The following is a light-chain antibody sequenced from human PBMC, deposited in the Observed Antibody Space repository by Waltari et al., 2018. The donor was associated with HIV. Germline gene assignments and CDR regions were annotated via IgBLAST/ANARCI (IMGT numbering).Light chain of an antibody. V-gene: IGLV2-14*01. CDR1: SSDVGGYNY. CDR3: SSYTSSSTYV. CDR2: EVN. J-gene: IGLJ1*01. Sequence: QSALTQPAYVSGSPGQSLTISCTGTSSDVGGYNYVSWYQQHPGKAPKLMIYEVNNRPSGVSNRFSGSKSGNTASLTISGLQAEDEADYSCSSYTSSSTYVFGTGTKVTVL.